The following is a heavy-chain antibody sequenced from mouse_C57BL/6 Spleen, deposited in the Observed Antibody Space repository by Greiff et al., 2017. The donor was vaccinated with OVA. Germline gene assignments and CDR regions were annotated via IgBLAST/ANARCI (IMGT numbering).Heavy chain of an antibody. V-gene: IGHV1-42*01. CDR3: ARGFAY. Sequence: VQLQQSGPELVKPGASVKISCKASGYSFTGYYMNWVKQSPEKSLEWIGEINPSTGGTTYNQKFKAKATLTVDKPSSTAYMQLKSLTSEDSAVYYCARGFAYWGQGTLVTVSA. J-gene: IGHJ3*01. CDR2: INPSTGGT. CDR1: GYSFTGYY.